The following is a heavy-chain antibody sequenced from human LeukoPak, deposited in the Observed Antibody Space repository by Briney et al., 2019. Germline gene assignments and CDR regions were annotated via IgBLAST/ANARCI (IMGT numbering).Heavy chain of an antibody. CDR2: ISYDGSNK. D-gene: IGHD2-21*01. CDR1: GFTFSYYG. J-gene: IGHJ4*02. V-gene: IGHV3-30*03. Sequence: GGSLRLSCAASGFTFSYYGMHWVRQAPGKGLEWVAVISYDGSNKYYADSVKGRFTISRDNAKNSLYLQMNSLRAEDMALYYCARGLVGAAVEGLCDYWGQGTLVTVSS. CDR3: ARGLVGAAVEGLCDY.